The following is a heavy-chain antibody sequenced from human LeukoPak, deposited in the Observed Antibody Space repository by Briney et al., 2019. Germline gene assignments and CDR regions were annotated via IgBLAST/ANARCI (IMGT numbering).Heavy chain of an antibody. D-gene: IGHD3-10*01. CDR2: IYHSGST. Sequence: SETLSLTCTVSGSYITRGDYWGWIRQPPGKGLEWIGVIYHSGSTYYNPSLKSRVVISVDTSKNQFSLRLSSVSAADTAVYYCARSGPYYYHYVDVWGKGTTVTVSS. J-gene: IGHJ6*03. V-gene: IGHV4-38-2*02. CDR3: ARSGPYYYHYVDV. CDR1: GSYITRGDY.